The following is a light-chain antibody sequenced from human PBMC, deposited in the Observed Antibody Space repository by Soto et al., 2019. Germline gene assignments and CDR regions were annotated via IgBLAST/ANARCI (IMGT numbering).Light chain of an antibody. CDR2: DAS. CDR3: QQFAISTT. V-gene: IGKV1-5*01. J-gene: IGKJ1*01. CDR1: HNIERW. Sequence: IQMTQSPSTLSASVGDRVTITCRASHNIERWMAWYQQKPGKAPSLLIFDASTLRSGVPSRLSGSGSGTDFTLTISSLQPDDFATYYCQQFAISTTFGQGTKVDIK.